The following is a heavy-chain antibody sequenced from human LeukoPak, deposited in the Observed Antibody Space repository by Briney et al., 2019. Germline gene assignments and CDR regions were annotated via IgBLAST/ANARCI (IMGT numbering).Heavy chain of an antibody. J-gene: IGHJ6*02. D-gene: IGHD4-17*01. CDR1: GFTFSSYA. CDR3: ARAMTTAPYYGMDV. Sequence: QPGRSLRLSCAASGFTFSSYAMHWVRQDPGKGLEWVAVISYDGSNKYYADSVKGRFTISRDNSKNTLYLQMNSLRAEDTAVYYCARAMTTAPYYGMDVWGQGTTVTVSS. V-gene: IGHV3-30-3*01. CDR2: ISYDGSNK.